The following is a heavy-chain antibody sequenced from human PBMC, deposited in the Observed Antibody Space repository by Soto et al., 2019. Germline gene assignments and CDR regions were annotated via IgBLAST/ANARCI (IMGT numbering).Heavy chain of an antibody. CDR1: GYTFTSYA. V-gene: IGHV1-3*01. J-gene: IGHJ4*02. CDR3: ARMAYCGGDCPRALDY. D-gene: IGHD2-21*02. CDR2: INAGNGNT. Sequence: GASVKVSCKASGYTFTSYAMHWVRQAPGQRLEWMGWINAGNGNTKYSQKFQGRVTITRDTSASTAYMELSSLRSEDTAVYYCARMAYCGGDCPRALDYWGQGTLVTVSS.